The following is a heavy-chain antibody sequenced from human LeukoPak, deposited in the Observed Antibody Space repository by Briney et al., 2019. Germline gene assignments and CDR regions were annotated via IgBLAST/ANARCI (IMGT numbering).Heavy chain of an antibody. V-gene: IGHV1-69*13. CDR3: ARRRWHDGGAFDI. D-gene: IGHD5-24*01. Sequence: ASVKVSCKASGGTFSSYAISWVRQAPGQGLEWMGGIIPIFGTANYAQKFQGRVTITADESTSTAYMELSSLRSEDTAVYYCARRRWHDGGAFDIWGQGTMVTVSS. J-gene: IGHJ3*02. CDR1: GGTFSSYA. CDR2: IIPIFGTA.